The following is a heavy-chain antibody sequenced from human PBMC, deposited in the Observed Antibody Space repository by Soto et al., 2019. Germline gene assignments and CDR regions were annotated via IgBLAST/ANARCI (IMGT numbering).Heavy chain of an antibody. CDR2: IIPIFGTA. CDR1: GGTFSSYA. Sequence: SGKVSCKASGGTFSSYAISWLRQAPGQGLEWMGGIIPIFGTANYAQKFQGRVTFTADESTSTAYMELSSLRSEDTAVYYCAREVVAARSYYFFDYWGQVPLVTVCS. D-gene: IGHD2-15*01. V-gene: IGHV1-69*13. J-gene: IGHJ4*02. CDR3: AREVVAARSYYFFDY.